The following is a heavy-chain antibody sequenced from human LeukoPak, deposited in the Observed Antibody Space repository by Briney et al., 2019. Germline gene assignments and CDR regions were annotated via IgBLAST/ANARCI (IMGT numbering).Heavy chain of an antibody. CDR3: AIDPGYSSVDY. D-gene: IGHD6-25*01. CDR1: GFTFRNDW. V-gene: IGHV3-7*01. Sequence: PGGSLRLSCADSGFTFRNDWVTWVRQTPGKGLEFVANINRDVSVKNYVDSVKGRFTISRDNAKNSLYLQMSSLRVDDTAIYYCAIDPGYSSVDYWGQGTLVTVSS. J-gene: IGHJ4*02. CDR2: INRDVSVK.